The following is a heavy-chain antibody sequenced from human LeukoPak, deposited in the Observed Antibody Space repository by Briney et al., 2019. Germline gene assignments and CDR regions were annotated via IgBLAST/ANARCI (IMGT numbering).Heavy chain of an antibody. D-gene: IGHD6-13*01. CDR2: IRYDGSNK. Sequence: GGSLRLSCAASGFTFSSYAMHWVRQAPGKGLEWVAFIRYDGSNKYYADSVKGRFTISRDNSKNTLYLQMNSLRAEDTAVYCCARHGLGYSSSWYGDYWGQGTLVTVSS. CDR3: ARHGLGYSSSWYGDY. J-gene: IGHJ4*02. V-gene: IGHV3-30*04. CDR1: GFTFSSYA.